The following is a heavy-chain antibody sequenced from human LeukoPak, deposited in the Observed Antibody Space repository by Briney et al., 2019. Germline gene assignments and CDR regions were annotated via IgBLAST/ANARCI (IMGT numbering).Heavy chain of an antibody. CDR3: ARALTDILTGYGFSFDY. J-gene: IGHJ4*02. CDR2: IYHSGST. D-gene: IGHD3-9*01. V-gene: IGHV4-4*02. CDR1: GGSISSSNW. Sequence: SETLSLTCAVSGGSISSSNWWSWVRQPPGKGLEWIGEIYHSGSTNYNPSLKSRVTISVDKSKNQFSLKLSSVTAADTAVYYCARALTDILTGYGFSFDYWGQGTLVTVSS.